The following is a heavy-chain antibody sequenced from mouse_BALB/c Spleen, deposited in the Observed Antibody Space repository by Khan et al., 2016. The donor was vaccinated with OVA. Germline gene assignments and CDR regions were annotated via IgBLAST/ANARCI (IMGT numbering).Heavy chain of an antibody. V-gene: IGHV1-7*01. D-gene: IGHD1-1*01. CDR2: INPSTGYS. J-gene: IGHJ3*01. Sequence: QVQLQQSGAELAKPGASVKMSCKASGYTFTNYWMHWVKQRPGQGLEWMGYINPSTGYSEYNQKFKDKATLNADKSCRTAYKQLSSLTSEDSAVYYCANHGSSSAWLTYWGQGTLVTVSA. CDR3: ANHGSSSAWLTY. CDR1: GYTFTNYW.